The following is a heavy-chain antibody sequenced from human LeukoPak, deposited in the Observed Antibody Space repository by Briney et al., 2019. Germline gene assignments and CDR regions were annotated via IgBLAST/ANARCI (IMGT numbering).Heavy chain of an antibody. CDR1: GGSISSYY. CDR2: IYYSGST. Sequence: SETLSLTCTVSGGSISSYYWSWIRQPPGKGLEWIGYIYYSGSTNYNPSLKSRVTISVDTSKNQFSLKLSSVTAADTAVYYCASTHDSSGYYSPTGFDPWGQGTLVTVSS. CDR3: ASTHDSSGYYSPTGFDP. D-gene: IGHD3-22*01. V-gene: IGHV4-59*01. J-gene: IGHJ5*02.